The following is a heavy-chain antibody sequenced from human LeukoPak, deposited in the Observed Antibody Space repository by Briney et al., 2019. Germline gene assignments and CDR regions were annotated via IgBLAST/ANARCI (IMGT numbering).Heavy chain of an antibody. J-gene: IGHJ6*03. CDR3: AKDGGVLLWFGYYYMDV. D-gene: IGHD3-10*01. CDR1: GFTFSSYG. V-gene: IGHV3-21*01. CDR2: ISSSSSYI. Sequence: PGGSLRLSCAASGFTFSSYGMSWVRQAPGKGLEWVSSISSSSSYIYYADSVKGRFTISRDNAKNSLYLQMNSLRAEDTAVYYCAKDGGVLLWFGYYYMDVWGKGTTVTISS.